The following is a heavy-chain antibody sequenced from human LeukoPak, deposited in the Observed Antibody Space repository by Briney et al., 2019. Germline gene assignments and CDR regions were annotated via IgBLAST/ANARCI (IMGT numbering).Heavy chain of an antibody. D-gene: IGHD3-16*01. J-gene: IGHJ4*02. CDR1: GLSFSSFA. CDR2: IRGNGVT. V-gene: IGHV3-23*01. CDR3: ARASWVSSTDAVR. Sequence: PGGCLRLSCAATGLSFSSFAMSWVRQGPARGLEWVSSIRGNGVTFYADSVKGRFTLYSDSSTNTVYFQLNNLIVEDTAIYYCARASWVSSTDAVRWGQGTLVTVSS.